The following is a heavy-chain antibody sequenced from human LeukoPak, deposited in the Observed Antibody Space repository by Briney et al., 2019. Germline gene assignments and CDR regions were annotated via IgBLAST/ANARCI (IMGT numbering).Heavy chain of an antibody. V-gene: IGHV3-7*03. CDR1: GFTFSSYW. Sequence: GGSLRLSCAASGFTFSSYWMSWVRQAPGKGLKWVANIKQDGSEKYYVDSVKGRFTISRDNAKNSLYLQMNSLRAEDTAVYYCARVVGLRYFDWLPHFDYWGQGTLVTVSS. CDR2: IKQDGSEK. D-gene: IGHD3-9*01. J-gene: IGHJ4*02. CDR3: ARVVGLRYFDWLPHFDY.